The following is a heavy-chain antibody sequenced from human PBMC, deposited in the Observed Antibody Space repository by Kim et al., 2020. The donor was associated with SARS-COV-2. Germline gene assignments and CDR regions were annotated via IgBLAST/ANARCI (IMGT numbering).Heavy chain of an antibody. Sequence: GGSLRLSCAASGFTFGSFGMHWVRQAPGKGLEWVAVISSDGSHTYYSDSVKGRFTISRDNSKSTLYLQMSSLRVEDTAVYYCAKGESPSPFRPTAVTSNLGDYWGQGTLVTVSS. J-gene: IGHJ4*02. D-gene: IGHD3-16*01. CDR1: GFTFGSFG. CDR2: ISSDGSHT. V-gene: IGHV3-30*18. CDR3: AKGESPSPFRPTAVTSNLGDY.